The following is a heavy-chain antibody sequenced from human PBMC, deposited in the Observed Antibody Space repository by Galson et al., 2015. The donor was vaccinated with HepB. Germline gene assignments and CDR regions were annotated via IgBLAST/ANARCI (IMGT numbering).Heavy chain of an antibody. Sequence: SLRLSCAASGFTFSSYAMHWVHQAPGKGLEWVAVISYDGSNKYYADSVKGRFTISRDNSKNTLYLQMNSLRAEDTAVYYCASHIVVVPAAIGSGVGLFYCWFDPWGQGTLVTVSS. J-gene: IGHJ5*02. V-gene: IGHV3-30-3*01. CDR2: ISYDGSNK. CDR1: GFTFSSYA. D-gene: IGHD2-2*02. CDR3: ASHIVVVPAAIGSGVGLFYCWFDP.